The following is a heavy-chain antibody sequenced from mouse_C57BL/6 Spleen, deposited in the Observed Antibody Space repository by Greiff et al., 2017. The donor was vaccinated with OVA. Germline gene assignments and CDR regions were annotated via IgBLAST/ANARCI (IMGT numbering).Heavy chain of an antibody. CDR3: ARRVIYYYGSSLDY. Sequence: VQLQQSGPELVKPGASVKIPCKASGYTFTDYNMDWVKQSHGKSLEWMGDINPNNGGTIYNQKFTGKATLTVDKSSSTAYMELRSLTSEDTAVYYCARRVIYYYGSSLDYWGQGTTLTVSS. V-gene: IGHV1-18*01. CDR2: INPNNGGT. J-gene: IGHJ2*01. CDR1: GYTFTDYN. D-gene: IGHD1-1*01.